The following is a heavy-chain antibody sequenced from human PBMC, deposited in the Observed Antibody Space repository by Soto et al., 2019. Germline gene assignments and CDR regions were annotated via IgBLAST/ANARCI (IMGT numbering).Heavy chain of an antibody. CDR1: GFSLSTTAEG. CDR3: AHGSCSSADCYPNPYLDY. J-gene: IGHJ4*02. V-gene: IGHV2-5*02. D-gene: IGHD2-2*01. CDR2: IYWDDDE. Sequence: QITLKESGPTLVKPTQPLTLTCTFSGFSLSTTAEGVGWIRQPPGKALEWLALIYWDDDERYTPSLKSRLTFTKDTSKNQVVLTMTNVDPVDTATYYCAHGSCSSADCYPNPYLDYWGQGILVTVSS.